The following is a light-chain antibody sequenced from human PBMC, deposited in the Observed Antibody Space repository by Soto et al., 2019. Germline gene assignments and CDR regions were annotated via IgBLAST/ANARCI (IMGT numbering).Light chain of an antibody. CDR3: SSYAGSNNLV. CDR1: SSDVGSYDY. CDR2: EVN. V-gene: IGLV2-8*01. J-gene: IGLJ3*02. Sequence: QSALTQPPSASGSLGQSVTISCTGTSSDVGSYDYVSWYQQHPVKAPKFIIYEVNKRPSGVPDRFSGSKSGDTASLTVSGLQAEDEADYYCSSYAGSNNLVFGGGTKLTVL.